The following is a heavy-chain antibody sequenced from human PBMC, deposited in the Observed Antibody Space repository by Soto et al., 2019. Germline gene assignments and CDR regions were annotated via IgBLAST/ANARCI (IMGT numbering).Heavy chain of an antibody. CDR3: AREGEYCNGDCYSGHFDS. V-gene: IGHV4-31*03. CDR1: GGSIDSGRYY. J-gene: IGHJ4*02. D-gene: IGHD2-21*02. Sequence: KPSETLSLTCTVSGGSIDSGRYYWTWIHQNPGKGLEWIGYIFHNGRTYYNPSLKSRAVISMDTSKNQFSLNLTSMTAADTAMYYCAREGEYCNGDCYSGHFDSWGQGTLVTVSS. CDR2: IFHNGRT.